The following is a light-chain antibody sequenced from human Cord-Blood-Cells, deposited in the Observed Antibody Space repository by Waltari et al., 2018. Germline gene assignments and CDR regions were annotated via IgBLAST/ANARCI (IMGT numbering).Light chain of an antibody. CDR1: SRDVGSYYL. V-gene: IGLV2-23*01. CDR3: CSYAGSSTWV. J-gene: IGLJ3*02. CDR2: EGS. Sequence: QSALTQPASVSGSPGPSITISCTGTSRDVGSYYLITWYQQHPGKAPKLMIYEGSKRPSGVSNRFSGSKSGNTASLTISGLQAEDEADYYCCSYAGSSTWVFGGGTKLTVL.